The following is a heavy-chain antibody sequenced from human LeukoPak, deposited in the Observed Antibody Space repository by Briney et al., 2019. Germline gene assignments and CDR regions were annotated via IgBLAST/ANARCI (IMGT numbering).Heavy chain of an antibody. V-gene: IGHV3-7*04. CDR2: INKDGSEK. J-gene: IGHJ4*02. CDR3: ARGIAARCFDY. Sequence: RAGGSLRLSCAASGLVFSGFWMSWVRQAPGKGLEWVANINKDGSEKNYVDSVKGRFTISRDNAKNSLYLQMNSLRAEDTAVYYCARGIAARCFDYWGQGTLVTVSS. D-gene: IGHD6-6*01. CDR1: GLVFSGFW.